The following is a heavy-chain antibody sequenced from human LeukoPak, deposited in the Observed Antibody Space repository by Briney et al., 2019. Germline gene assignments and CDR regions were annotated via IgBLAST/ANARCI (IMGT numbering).Heavy chain of an antibody. Sequence: GGSLRLSCAASGFPFSNYAMSWVRQAPGKGLEWVSVIGSSGGNIYYADSVKGRFTISRDNSKNTLYLQMNSLRAEDTAVYYCAKQDIVLVQPGISFKTEFDFWGQGTLVTVSS. CDR1: GFPFSNYA. V-gene: IGHV3-23*01. CDR2: IGSSGGNI. CDR3: AKQDIVLVQPGISFKTEFDF. J-gene: IGHJ4*02. D-gene: IGHD2-2*01.